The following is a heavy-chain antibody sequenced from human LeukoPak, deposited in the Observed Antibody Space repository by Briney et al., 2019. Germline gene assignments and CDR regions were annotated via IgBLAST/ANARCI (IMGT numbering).Heavy chain of an antibody. CDR1: GDSVSSNSAT. J-gene: IGHJ4*02. V-gene: IGHV6-1*01. Sequence: SQTLSLTCAISGDSVSSNSATWNWIRQSPSRGLEWLGRTYYRSKWYNDYAVSVKSRIAINPDTSKNQFSLKLSSVTAADTAVYYCARLRRRRIVVVVAATWTFDYWGQGTLVTVSS. D-gene: IGHD2-15*01. CDR3: ARLRRRRIVVVVAATWTFDY. CDR2: TYYRSKWYN.